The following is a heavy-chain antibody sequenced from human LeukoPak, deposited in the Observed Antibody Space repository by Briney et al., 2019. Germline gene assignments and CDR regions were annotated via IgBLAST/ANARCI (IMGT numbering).Heavy chain of an antibody. CDR1: GYRFTSYW. CDR3: ARQLSDSSSWSPGYYMDV. CDR2: IYPGDSDT. D-gene: IGHD6-13*01. Sequence: GGSLKISCKASGYRFTSYWIGWVRQMPGKGLEWMGIIYPGDSDTRYSPSFQGQVTISADKSISTAYLQWSSLKASDTAMYYCARQLSDSSSWSPGYYMDVWGKGTTVTVSS. V-gene: IGHV5-51*01. J-gene: IGHJ6*03.